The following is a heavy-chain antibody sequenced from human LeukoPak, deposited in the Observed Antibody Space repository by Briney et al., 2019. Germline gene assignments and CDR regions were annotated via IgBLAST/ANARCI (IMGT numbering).Heavy chain of an antibody. CDR1: GFTFNSYA. V-gene: IGHV3-30-3*01. CDR2: ISYDGSNK. Sequence: GRSLRLSCAASGFTFNSYAMHWVRQAPGKGLEWVAVISYDGSNKYYADSVKGRFTISRDNSKNTLYLQMNSLRAEDTAVYYCARDADRHGPKDREYHIPDAFDIWGQGTMVTVSS. CDR3: ARDADRHGPKDREYHIPDAFDI. D-gene: IGHD2-15*01. J-gene: IGHJ3*02.